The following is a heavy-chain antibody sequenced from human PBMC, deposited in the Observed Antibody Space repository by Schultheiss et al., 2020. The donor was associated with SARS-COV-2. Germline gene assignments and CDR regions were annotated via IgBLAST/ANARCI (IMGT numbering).Heavy chain of an antibody. CDR1: GFTFSNAW. D-gene: IGHD5-12*01. CDR3: TTAFSGYDSLTGDY. J-gene: IGHJ4*02. CDR2: IKSKTDGGTT. Sequence: GGSLRLSCAASGFTFSNAWMSWVRRAPGKGLEWVGRIKSKTDGGTTDYAAPVKGRFTISRDDSKNTLYLQMNSLKTEDTAVYYCTTAFSGYDSLTGDYWGQGTLVTVSS. V-gene: IGHV3-15*01.